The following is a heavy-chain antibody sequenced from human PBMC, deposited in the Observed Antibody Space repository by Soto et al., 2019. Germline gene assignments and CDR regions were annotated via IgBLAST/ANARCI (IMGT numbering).Heavy chain of an antibody. J-gene: IGHJ5*02. CDR3: ARDEYVLLWFGESLNWFDP. V-gene: IGHV6-1*01. CDR2: TYYRSKWYN. D-gene: IGHD3-10*01. CDR1: GDSVSSSSAA. Sequence: SQTLSLTCAISGDSVSSSSAAWNWIRQSPSRGLEWLGRTYYRSKWYNDYAVSVKSRITINPDTSKNQFSLQLNSVTPEDTAVYYCARDEYVLLWFGESLNWFDPWGQGTLVTVSS.